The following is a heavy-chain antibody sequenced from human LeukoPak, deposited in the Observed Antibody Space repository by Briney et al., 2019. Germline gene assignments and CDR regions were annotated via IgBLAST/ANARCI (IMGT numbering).Heavy chain of an antibody. J-gene: IGHJ4*02. CDR2: INPNSGGT. CDR1: GYTFTGYY. V-gene: IGHV1-2*02. Sequence: ASVKVSCKASGYTFTGYYMHWVRQAPGQGLEWMGWINPNSGGTNYAQKFQGRVTMTRDTSISTAYMELSRLRSDDTAVYYCARVPVVRGEGWTFDYWGQGTLVTVSS. D-gene: IGHD3-10*01. CDR3: ARVPVVRGEGWTFDY.